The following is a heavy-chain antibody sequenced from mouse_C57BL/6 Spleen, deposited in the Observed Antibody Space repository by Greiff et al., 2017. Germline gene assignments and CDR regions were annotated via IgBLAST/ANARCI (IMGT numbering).Heavy chain of an antibody. D-gene: IGHD4-1*01. CDR3: AREANWDRDAMDY. CDR1: GFTFSSYA. V-gene: IGHV5-4*01. CDR2: ISDGGSYT. J-gene: IGHJ4*01. Sequence: EVQLVESGGGLVKPGGSLKLSCAASGFTFSSYAMSWVRQTPEKRLEWVATISDGGSYTYYPDNVKGRFTISRDNAKNNLYLQMSHLKSEDTAMYYCAREANWDRDAMDYWGQGTSVTVSS.